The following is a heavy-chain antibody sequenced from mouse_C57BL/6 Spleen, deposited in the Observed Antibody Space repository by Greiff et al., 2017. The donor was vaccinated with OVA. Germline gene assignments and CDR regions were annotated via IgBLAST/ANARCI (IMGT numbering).Heavy chain of an antibody. J-gene: IGHJ3*01. V-gene: IGHV5-6*01. CDR1: GFTFSSYG. Sequence: EVQRVESGGDLVKPGGSLKLSCAASGFTFSSYGMSWVRQTPDKRLEWVATISSGGSYTYSPDSVKGRFTISRENDKNTLYLQMSSLKSEDTAMYYCARHRTAQAWFAYWGQGTLVTVSA. CDR2: ISSGGSYT. D-gene: IGHD3-2*02. CDR3: ARHRTAQAWFAY.